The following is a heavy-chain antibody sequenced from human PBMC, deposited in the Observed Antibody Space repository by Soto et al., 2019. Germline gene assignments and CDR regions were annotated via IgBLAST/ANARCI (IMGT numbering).Heavy chain of an antibody. V-gene: IGHV3-23*01. CDR2: NNGGGGAT. D-gene: IGHD2-15*01. CDR3: AKDGLGYCSGGSCYPFDP. J-gene: IGHJ5*02. Sequence: GGSLRLSCAASGLTFSSYAMSWVRQAPGKGLEWVSANNGGGGATYYADSVKGRFTISRDNSKNTLYLQMNSLRAEDTAVYYCAKDGLGYCSGGSCYPFDPWGQGTLVTVSS. CDR1: GLTFSSYA.